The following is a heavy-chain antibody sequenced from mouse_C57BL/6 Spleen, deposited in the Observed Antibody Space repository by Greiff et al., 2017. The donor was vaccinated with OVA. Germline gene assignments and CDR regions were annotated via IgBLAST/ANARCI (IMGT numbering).Heavy chain of an antibody. CDR1: GFTFSDYY. D-gene: IGHD1-1*01. Sequence: EVQRVESGGGLVQPGGSLKLSCAASGFTFSDYYMYWVRQTPEKRLEWVAYISNGGGSTYYPDTVKGRFTISRDNAKNTLYLQMSRLKSEDTAMYYCARGGPAVAPMDYWGQGTSVTVSS. J-gene: IGHJ4*01. CDR3: ARGGPAVAPMDY. V-gene: IGHV5-12*01. CDR2: ISNGGGST.